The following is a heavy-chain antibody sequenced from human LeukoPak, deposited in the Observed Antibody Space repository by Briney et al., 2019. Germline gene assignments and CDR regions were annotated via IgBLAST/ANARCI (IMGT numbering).Heavy chain of an antibody. CDR3: AIWAPYSSSWYFDY. V-gene: IGHV3-30*04. CDR1: GFTFSSYA. D-gene: IGHD6-13*01. J-gene: IGHJ4*02. CDR2: ISYDGSNK. Sequence: GRSLRLSCAASGFTFSSYAMHWVRQAPGKGLEWVAVISYDGSNKYYADSVKDRFTISRDNSKNTLYLQMNSLRAEDTAVYYCAIWAPYSSSWYFDYWGQGTLVTVSS.